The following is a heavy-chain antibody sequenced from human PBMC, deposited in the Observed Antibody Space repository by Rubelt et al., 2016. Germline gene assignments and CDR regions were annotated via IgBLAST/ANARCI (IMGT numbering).Heavy chain of an antibody. D-gene: IGHD6-19*01. Sequence: GGGLVQPGGSLRLSCAASGFTFSNYPMHWVRQAPGKGPVWVSRINTDGSSTNYADSVKVRFTISRDNAKNTLYLQMNSLRAEDTAVYYCARGTYSSGWLSWGQGTLVTVSS. CDR3: ARGTYSSGWLS. V-gene: IGHV3-74*01. J-gene: IGHJ5*02. CDR1: GFTFSNYP. CDR2: INTDGSST.